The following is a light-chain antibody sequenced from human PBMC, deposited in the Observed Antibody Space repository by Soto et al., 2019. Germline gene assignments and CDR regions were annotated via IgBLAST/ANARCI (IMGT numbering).Light chain of an antibody. CDR1: QSISTN. J-gene: IGKJ2*02. CDR2: AAT. CDR3: QQYNSGPCT. V-gene: IGKV3-15*01. Sequence: DIEITHSPATLSVSPGERATLSYRASQSISTNLAWYQQKPGQAPKLLISAATARPSGVPARFSGSGSGTEFTLTISSLQSEDFAIYFCQQYNSGPCTFGQGTKVDIK.